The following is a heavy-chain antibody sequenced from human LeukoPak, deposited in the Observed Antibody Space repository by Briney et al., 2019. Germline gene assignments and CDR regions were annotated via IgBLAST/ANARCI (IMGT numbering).Heavy chain of an antibody. Sequence: ASVKVSCKASGGTFSSYAISWVRQAPGQGLEWMGGIIPIFGTANYAQKFQGRVTITADKSTSTAYMELSSLRSDDTAVYYCARGLWFGESNGIDYWGQGTLVTVSS. V-gene: IGHV1-69*06. CDR3: ARGLWFGESNGIDY. CDR2: IIPIFGTA. J-gene: IGHJ4*02. CDR1: GGTFSSYA. D-gene: IGHD3-10*01.